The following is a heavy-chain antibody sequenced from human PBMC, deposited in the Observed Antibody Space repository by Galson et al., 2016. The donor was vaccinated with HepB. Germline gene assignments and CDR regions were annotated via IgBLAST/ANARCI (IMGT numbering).Heavy chain of an antibody. Sequence: LSLTCTVSGGSISSGDYYWTWIRQLPGKGLEWIGYIYYSGSTYYNPSLKSRLTMSVDTSKNQFSLKLSSVTAADTAVYYCARSGIVGATTDYWGQGSLVTVSS. D-gene: IGHD1-26*01. CDR2: IYYSGST. J-gene: IGHJ4*02. CDR3: ARSGIVGATTDY. CDR1: GGSISSGDYY. V-gene: IGHV4-31*03.